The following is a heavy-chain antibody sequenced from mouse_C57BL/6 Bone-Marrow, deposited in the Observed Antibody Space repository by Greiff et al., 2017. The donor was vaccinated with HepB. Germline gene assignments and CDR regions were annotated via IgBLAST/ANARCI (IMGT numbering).Heavy chain of an antibody. Sequence: EVKLQESGPALVKPSQTVSLTCTVTGYSITNGNHWWNWIRHVSGSKLVWIGYISSSGSTDSNPSHKSRTSITSDTSKNQLFLQLNSVTTEYIATYYCAREAYYSNYERAFDYWGQGTTLTVSS. D-gene: IGHD2-5*01. J-gene: IGHJ2*01. V-gene: IGHV3-4*01. CDR1: GYSITNGNHW. CDR3: AREAYYSNYERAFDY. CDR2: ISSSGST.